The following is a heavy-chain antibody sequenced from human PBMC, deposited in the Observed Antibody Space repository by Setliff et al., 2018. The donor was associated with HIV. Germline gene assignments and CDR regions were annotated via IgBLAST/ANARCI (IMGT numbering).Heavy chain of an antibody. CDR3: ARILVAAAGTGFDP. Sequence: SETLSLTCTVSGGSITRTPYYWGWIRQPPGKGLEWIGEINLSRSTDYNPSLKSRVTISVDTSKNQFSLRLSSVTAGDTAVYYCARILVAAAGTGFDPWGQGSLVTVSS. D-gene: IGHD6-13*01. CDR1: GGSITRTPYY. J-gene: IGHJ5*02. CDR2: INLSRST. V-gene: IGHV4-39*07.